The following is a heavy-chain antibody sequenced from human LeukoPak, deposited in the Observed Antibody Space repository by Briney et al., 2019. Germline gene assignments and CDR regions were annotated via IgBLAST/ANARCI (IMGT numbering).Heavy chain of an antibody. J-gene: IGHJ3*02. CDR2: IYHSGTT. CDR3: AGKTHDSTGPTPHSGVFDI. V-gene: IGHV4-4*02. Sequence: PSETLSLTCDVSGGSISSRYWYSWVRQPPGKGLEWIGEIYHSGTTNYKSSLKSRLTMSVDKSKNQFSLKLTSVTAADTAMYYCAGKTHDSTGPTPHSGVFDIWGQGTMVTVSS. D-gene: IGHD3-22*01. CDR1: GGSISSRYW.